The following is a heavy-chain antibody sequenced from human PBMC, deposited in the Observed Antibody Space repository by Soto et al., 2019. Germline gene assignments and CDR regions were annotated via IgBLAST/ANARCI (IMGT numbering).Heavy chain of an antibody. CDR3: ARQNHYRVFFDY. CDR2: INHSGRT. CDR1: GGSFSDHY. V-gene: IGHV4-34*01. J-gene: IGHJ4*02. Sequence: SETLSLTCAVYGGSFSDHYWSWIRQPPGKGLEWVGEINHSGRTKYNPSLKSRVIISVDTSKNQFSLKLSSVTAADTAVFYCARQNHYRVFFDYWGQGTPVTVSS. D-gene: IGHD4-17*01.